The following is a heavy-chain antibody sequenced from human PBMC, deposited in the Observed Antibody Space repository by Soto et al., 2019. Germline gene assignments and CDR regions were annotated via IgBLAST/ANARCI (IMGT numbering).Heavy chain of an antibody. D-gene: IGHD2-2*02. V-gene: IGHV4-39*01. CDR1: GGSISGTNYY. CDR3: ARFVVGYCSSPSCHTDY. Sequence: SETLSLTCTVSGGSISGTNYYWGWIRQPPGKGLVWIGSIYYSGRNYYNPSLKSRVTISADTSVDTSKNQFSLKLSSVTAADTAVYYCARFVVGYCSSPSCHTDYWGQGTLVTVSS. CDR2: IYYSGRN. J-gene: IGHJ4*02.